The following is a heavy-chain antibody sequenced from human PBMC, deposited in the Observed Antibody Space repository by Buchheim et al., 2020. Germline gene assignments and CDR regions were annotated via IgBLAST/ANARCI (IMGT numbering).Heavy chain of an antibody. CDR2: ISSGSSYI. CDR3: ARVAEGGLQHYYNYYAMDV. J-gene: IGHJ6*02. V-gene: IGHV3-21*01. Sequence: EVQLMESGGGLVKPGGSLRLSCAASGFSLSPYTMNWVRQAPGKGLEWVSSISSGSSYIYYAESVKGRVTTSRDNAKHSLFLQMNSLRAEDTAVYYCARVAEGGLQHYYNYYAMDVWGQGTT. CDR1: GFSLSPYT. D-gene: IGHD2-15*01.